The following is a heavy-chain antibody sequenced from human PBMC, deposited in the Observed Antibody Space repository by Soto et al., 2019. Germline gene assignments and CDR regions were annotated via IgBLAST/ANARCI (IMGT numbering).Heavy chain of an antibody. CDR1: GFTFSKAW. CDR2: IKSRSDGGRT. J-gene: IGHJ3*02. Sequence: PGGSLRLSCVASGFTFSKAWMSWVRQAPGRGLEWVGRIKSRSDGGRTDYPTPAKGSFTISRDDPKNTLYLQMNSLKTEDTAMYYCTTDYDSSGYYFPDAFGIWGQGTMVTVSS. V-gene: IGHV3-15*01. CDR3: TTDYDSSGYYFPDAFGI. D-gene: IGHD3-22*01.